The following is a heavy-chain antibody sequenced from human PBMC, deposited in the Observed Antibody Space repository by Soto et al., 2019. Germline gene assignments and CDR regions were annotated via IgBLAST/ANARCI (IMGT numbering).Heavy chain of an antibody. D-gene: IGHD6-19*01. Sequence: VKVSCKASGGTFSSYAISWVRQAPGQGREWMGGIIPIFGTENYAQKFQGRVTITADESTSTAYMELSNLRSEDTAVYYCARDAGSGWRSMDVWGQGTTVTVSS. CDR3: ARDAGSGWRSMDV. V-gene: IGHV1-69*13. J-gene: IGHJ6*02. CDR2: IIPIFGTE. CDR1: GGTFSSYA.